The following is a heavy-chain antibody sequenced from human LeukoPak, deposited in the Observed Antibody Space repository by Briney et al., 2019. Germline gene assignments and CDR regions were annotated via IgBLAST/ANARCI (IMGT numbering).Heavy chain of an antibody. Sequence: PSETLSLTCTVSGGSISSYYWSWIRQPPGKGLEWIGYIYYSGSTNYNPSLKSRVTISVDTSKNQFSLKLRSVTDADTAVYYCARECQAPPSGGSCYDHAFDIWGQGTMVTVSS. J-gene: IGHJ3*02. CDR2: IYYSGST. D-gene: IGHD2-15*01. CDR3: ARECQAPPSGGSCYDHAFDI. CDR1: GGSISSYY. V-gene: IGHV4-59*01.